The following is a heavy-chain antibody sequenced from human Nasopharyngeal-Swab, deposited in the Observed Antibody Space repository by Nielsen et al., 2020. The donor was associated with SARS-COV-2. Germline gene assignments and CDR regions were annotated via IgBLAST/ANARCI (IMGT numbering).Heavy chain of an antibody. Sequence: SETLSLTYTVSGGSISSGGYYWSWIRQHPGKGLEWIGYIYYSGSIYYNPSLKSRVTISVDTSKNQFSLKLSSVTAADTAVYYCARSTTVTTFDIWGQGTMVTVSS. J-gene: IGHJ3*02. D-gene: IGHD4-17*01. CDR2: IYYSGSI. CDR1: GGSISSGGYY. CDR3: ARSTTVTTFDI. V-gene: IGHV4-31*03.